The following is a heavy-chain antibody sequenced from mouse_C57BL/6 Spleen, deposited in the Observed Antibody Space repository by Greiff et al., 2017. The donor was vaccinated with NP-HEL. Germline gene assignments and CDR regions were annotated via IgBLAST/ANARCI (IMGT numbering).Heavy chain of an antibody. CDR1: GFTFSSYA. Sequence: DVKLVESGGGLVKPGGSLKLSCAASGFTFSSYAMSWVRQTPEKRLEWVATISDGGSYTYYPDNVKGRFTISRDNAKNNLYLQMSHLKSEDTAMYYCARDYGSSSFAYWGQGTLVTVSA. CDR2: ISDGGSYT. J-gene: IGHJ3*01. V-gene: IGHV5-4*01. CDR3: ARDYGSSSFAY. D-gene: IGHD1-1*01.